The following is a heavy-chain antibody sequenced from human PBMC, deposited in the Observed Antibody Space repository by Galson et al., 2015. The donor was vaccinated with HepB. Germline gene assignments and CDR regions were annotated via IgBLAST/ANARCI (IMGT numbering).Heavy chain of an antibody. D-gene: IGHD3-3*01. CDR2: ISGNGGST. V-gene: IGHV3-64D*06. CDR1: GFTFSTYV. J-gene: IGHJ2*01. CDR3: VRSWYFDL. Sequence: SLRLSCAASGFTFSTYVMHWVRQAPGKGLEYVSTISGNGGSTDYADSVKGRFTISRDNFKNTLYLRMRSLRHEDTAVYYCVRSWYFDLWGRGTLVTVSS.